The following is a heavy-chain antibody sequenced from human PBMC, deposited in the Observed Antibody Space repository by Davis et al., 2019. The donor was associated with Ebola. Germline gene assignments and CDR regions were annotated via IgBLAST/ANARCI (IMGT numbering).Heavy chain of an antibody. D-gene: IGHD1-26*01. J-gene: IGHJ4*02. CDR3: TSTAGSVDY. CDR1: GFTFSGSA. V-gene: IGHV3-73*01. CDR2: IRSKANSYAT. Sequence: GESLKISCAASGFTFSGSAMHWVRQASGKGLEWVGRIRSKANSYATAYAASMKGRFTISRDDSKNTAYLQMNSLKTEDTAVYYCTSTAGSVDYWGQGTLVTVSS.